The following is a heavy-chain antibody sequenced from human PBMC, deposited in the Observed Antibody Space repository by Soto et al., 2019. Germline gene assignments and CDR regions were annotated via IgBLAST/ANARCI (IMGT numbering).Heavy chain of an antibody. Sequence: QVTLKESGPVVVKPTETLTLTCTVSGFSLSNARLGVSWIRQPPGKALEWLAHIFSNDEKSYSTSLSNRLTIPQDTAKSPVVPNLANGDPLDSGTNFCALINGCSKTERYLGPVGPRGQGTLVTVSS. J-gene: IGHJ5*02. V-gene: IGHV2-26*01. CDR3: ALINGCSKTERYLGPVGP. CDR2: IFSNDEK. CDR1: GFSLSNARLG. D-gene: IGHD3-9*01.